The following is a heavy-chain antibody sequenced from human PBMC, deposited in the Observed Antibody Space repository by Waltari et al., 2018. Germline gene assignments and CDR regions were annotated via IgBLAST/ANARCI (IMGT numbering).Heavy chain of an antibody. CDR2: VYHSEAT. V-gene: IGHV4-4*03. D-gene: IGHD4-17*01. CDR1: GGPITGSNW. Sequence: QVQLQESGPGLVEPPGTLPLTRTASGGPITGSNWWTWVRQTPEKGLEWIGEVYHSEATTYNPSLKSRLTISLDKSKTRFSLTLTSVTAADTAVYYCARGFGTETFYGAHFDSWGQGALVTVSS. CDR3: ARGFGTETFYGAHFDS. J-gene: IGHJ4*02.